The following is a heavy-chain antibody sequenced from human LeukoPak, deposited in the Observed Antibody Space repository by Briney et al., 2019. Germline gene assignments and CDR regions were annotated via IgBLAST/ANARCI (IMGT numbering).Heavy chain of an antibody. Sequence: GGSLRLSCATSGFTFSDYHLTWVRQAPGKGLEWVSGISSTGGSTYYTDSVKGRFAISRDNSKNTVYLQMNSLRAEDTAVYYCARDNQFDTTVRSVWGQGTLITVSS. CDR1: GFTFSDYH. D-gene: IGHD4-17*01. CDR3: ARDNQFDTTVRSV. CDR2: ISSTGGST. J-gene: IGHJ4*02. V-gene: IGHV3-11*04.